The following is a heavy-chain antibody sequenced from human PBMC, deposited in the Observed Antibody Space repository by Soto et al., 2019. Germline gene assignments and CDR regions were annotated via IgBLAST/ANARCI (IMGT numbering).Heavy chain of an antibody. CDR3: ARDVAMVRGVPPGS. D-gene: IGHD3-10*01. CDR2: IIPILGIA. CDR1: RGTFSSYT. Sequence: QVQLVQSGAEVKKPGSSVKVSCKASRGTFSSYTISWVRQAPGQGLEWMGRIIPILGIANYAQKFQGRVTITADKSTSTAYMELSSLRSEDTAVYYCARDVAMVRGVPPGSWGQGTLVTVSS. V-gene: IGHV1-69*08. J-gene: IGHJ4*02.